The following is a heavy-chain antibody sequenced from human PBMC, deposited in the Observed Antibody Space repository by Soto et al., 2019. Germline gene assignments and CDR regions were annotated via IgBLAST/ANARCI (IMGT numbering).Heavy chain of an antibody. D-gene: IGHD5-18*01. CDR2: ISSSGSTI. CDR1: GFTFSDYY. Sequence: QVPLVESGGGLVKPGGSLRLSCAASGFTFSDYYMSWIRQAPGKGLEWVSYISSSGSTIYYADSVKGRFTISRDNXKXXLYLPMNSRRAEDTAVYYCARDYGGYNYGSGWFDPWGQGTQVTVSS. J-gene: IGHJ5*02. CDR3: ARDYGGYNYGSGWFDP. V-gene: IGHV3-11*01.